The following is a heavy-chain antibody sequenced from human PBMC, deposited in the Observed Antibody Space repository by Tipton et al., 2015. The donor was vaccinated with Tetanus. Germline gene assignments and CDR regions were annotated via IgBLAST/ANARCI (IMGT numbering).Heavy chain of an antibody. V-gene: IGHV3-23*01. CDR2: ISRSGDNT. J-gene: IGHJ4*02. CDR3: ARDGFYYGSGSYYRAF. D-gene: IGHD3-10*01. Sequence: SLRLSCAATGFTFNIFGMSWVRQAPGKGLEWVSGISRSGDNTFYADSVKGRFTISRDNSKNTLYLQMNSLRPEDTAVYYCARDGFYYGSGSYYRAFWGQGTLVTVSP. CDR1: GFTFNIFG.